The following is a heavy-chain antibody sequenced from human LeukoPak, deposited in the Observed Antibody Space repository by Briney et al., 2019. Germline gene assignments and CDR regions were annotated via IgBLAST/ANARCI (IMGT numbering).Heavy chain of an antibody. V-gene: IGHV3-30*18. CDR2: MSYDGISK. D-gene: IGHD6-25*01. CDR3: AQDLYASGGHNHLPP. CDR1: GLTLSTYG. Sequence: GRSLSLFCAASGLTLSTYGLQWVRQAPGKGLDWVAMMSYDGISKQYADLVKGRFTISRDNSKNTLYLQLTTLRSEDTAVYHRAQDLYASGGHNHLPPWPQKALHSVPS. J-gene: IGHJ5*02.